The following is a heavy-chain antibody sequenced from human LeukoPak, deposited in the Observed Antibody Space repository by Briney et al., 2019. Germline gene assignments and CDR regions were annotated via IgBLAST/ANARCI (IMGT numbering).Heavy chain of an antibody. CDR2: MNPNSGNT. J-gene: IGHJ4*02. CDR1: GYTFTSYD. Sequence: ASVKVSCKASGYTFTSYDINWVRQATGQGLEWMGWMNPNSGNTGYAQKFQGRVTITRNTSISTAYMELSSLRSEDTAVYYCARGRTRSRTSCLGYWGQGTLVTVSS. CDR3: ARGRTRSRTSCLGY. D-gene: IGHD2-2*01. V-gene: IGHV1-8*03.